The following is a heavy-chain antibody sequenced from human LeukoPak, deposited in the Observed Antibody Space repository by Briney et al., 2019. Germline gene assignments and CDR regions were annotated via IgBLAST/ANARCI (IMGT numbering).Heavy chain of an antibody. D-gene: IGHD6-19*01. CDR2: IYSGGST. V-gene: IGHV3-53*01. CDR1: GFTVSSNY. Sequence: PGGSLRLSCAASGFTVSSNYMSWVRQAPGKGLEWVLVIYSGGSTYYADSVKGRFTISRDNSKNTLYLQMNSLRAEDTAVYYCASTQWLVPRNAFDIWGQGTMVTVSS. CDR3: ASTQWLVPRNAFDI. J-gene: IGHJ3*02.